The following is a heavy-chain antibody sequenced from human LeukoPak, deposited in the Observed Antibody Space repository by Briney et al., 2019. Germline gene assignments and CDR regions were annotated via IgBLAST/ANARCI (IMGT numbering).Heavy chain of an antibody. CDR2: INPNSGGT. CDR1: GYTFTGYY. Sequence: ASVEVSCKASGYTFTGYYMHWVRQAPGQGLEWMGWINPNSGGTNYAQKFQGRVTMTRDTSISTAYMELSRLRSDDTAVYHCARDREQWLADYFDYWGQGTLVTVSS. V-gene: IGHV1-2*02. CDR3: ARDREQWLADYFDY. J-gene: IGHJ4*02. D-gene: IGHD6-19*01.